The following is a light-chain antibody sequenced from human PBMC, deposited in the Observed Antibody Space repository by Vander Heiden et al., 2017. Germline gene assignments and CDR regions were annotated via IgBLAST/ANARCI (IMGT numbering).Light chain of an antibody. CDR1: SSDDGGYEY. V-gene: IGLV2-14*01. CDR3: SSYTSTRILV. Sequence: QSALTQPASVCGSPGQSNHISRTGTSSDDGGYEYVSWYQQHPGKAPKLIISDVRSRPSGVSDRFSGSQSGNTASLAISGLQADDEADYYCSSYTSTRILVFGGGTKVTVL. CDR2: DVR. J-gene: IGLJ2*01.